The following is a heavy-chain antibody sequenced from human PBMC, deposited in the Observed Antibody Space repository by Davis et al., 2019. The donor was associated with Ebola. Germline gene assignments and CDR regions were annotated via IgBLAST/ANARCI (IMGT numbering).Heavy chain of an antibody. Sequence: ASVKVSCKASGYTFTSYDINWVRQATGQGLEWMGWMNPNSGNTGYAQKFQGRVTMTRDTSTSTVYMDLNSLRSEDTAVYYCARAGIFLGDYCSSTSCYTADYYYYVDVWGKGTTVTVSS. CDR1: GYTFTSYD. V-gene: IGHV1-8*02. J-gene: IGHJ6*03. D-gene: IGHD2-2*02. CDR2: MNPNSGNT. CDR3: ARAGIFLGDYCSSTSCYTADYYYYVDV.